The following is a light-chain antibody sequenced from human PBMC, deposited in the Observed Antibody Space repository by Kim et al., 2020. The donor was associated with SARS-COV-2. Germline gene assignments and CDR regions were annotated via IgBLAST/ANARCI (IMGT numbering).Light chain of an antibody. CDR1: RLGDKY. V-gene: IGLV3-1*01. CDR3: QAWDSTIVV. J-gene: IGLJ3*02. CDR2: QDN. Sequence: SYELTQPPSMSVSPGRTANITCSADRLGDKYASWYQQKSGQSPILVIYQDNKRPSGIPERFSGSNSGNTATLTISGTQYMDEADYYCQAWDSTIVVFGGG.